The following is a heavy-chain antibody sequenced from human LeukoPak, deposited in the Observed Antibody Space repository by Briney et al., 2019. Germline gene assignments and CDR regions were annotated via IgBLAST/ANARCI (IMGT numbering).Heavy chain of an antibody. Sequence: SETLSLTCTVSGYSISSGYYWGWIRQPPGKGLEWIGSIYHSGSTYYNPFLKSRVTISVDTSKNQFSLKLSSVTAADTAVYYCARAAYGSGSYYNAPADENYYYYYYMDVWGKGTTVTVSS. CDR2: IYHSGST. D-gene: IGHD3-10*01. CDR3: ARAAYGSGSYYNAPADENYYYYYYMDV. V-gene: IGHV4-38-2*02. J-gene: IGHJ6*03. CDR1: GYSISSGYY.